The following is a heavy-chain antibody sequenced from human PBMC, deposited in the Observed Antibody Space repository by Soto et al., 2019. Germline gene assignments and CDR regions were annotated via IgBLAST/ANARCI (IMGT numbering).Heavy chain of an antibody. V-gene: IGHV3-48*01. CDR2: ISGSSSSI. D-gene: IGHD3-10*01. CDR1: AFSFSTYT. J-gene: IGHJ2*01. CDR3: AQKGGSGRRYFDL. Sequence: EVELVESGGGLVQPGGSLRLSCAASAFSFSTYTMNWVRQAPGKGLEWVSYISGSSSSIKYADSVKGRFTISRDNAKNSLYLQMNSLRAEDTAVYYCAQKGGSGRRYFDLWGRGTLVTVSS.